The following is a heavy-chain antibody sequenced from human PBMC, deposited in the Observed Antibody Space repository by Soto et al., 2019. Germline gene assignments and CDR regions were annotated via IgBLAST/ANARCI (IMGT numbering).Heavy chain of an antibody. V-gene: IGHV1-8*01. CDR2: MNPDSGNT. CDR1: GYTFTSYD. CDR3: ARGMLGTIFGVALSKRYYMDA. J-gene: IGHJ6*03. D-gene: IGHD3-3*01. Sequence: QVQLVQSGAEVKKPGASVKVSCKASGYTFTSYDINWVRQATGQGHEWMGWMNPDSGNTGYTQKYQDRVTMARDTSISTGYMELSSLRSEDTAVYYCARGMLGTIFGVALSKRYYMDAWGKGTTVTVSS.